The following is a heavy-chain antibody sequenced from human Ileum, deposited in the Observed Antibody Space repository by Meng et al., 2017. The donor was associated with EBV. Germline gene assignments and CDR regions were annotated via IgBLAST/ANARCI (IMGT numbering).Heavy chain of an antibody. D-gene: IGHD2-8*01. V-gene: IGHV4-34*01. Sequence: GERLLRPSWTLALLSVVCGACLNGYYWTWIRQPPEKGLEWIGEINHSGSTNYNPSLKSRVIISVDTSKNQFSLNLSSVTAAVTAVYYCARGVYGPTTRGREYFIHWGRGTLVTVSS. J-gene: IGHJ1*01. CDR2: INHSGST. CDR3: ARGVYGPTTRGREYFIH. CDR1: GACLNGYY.